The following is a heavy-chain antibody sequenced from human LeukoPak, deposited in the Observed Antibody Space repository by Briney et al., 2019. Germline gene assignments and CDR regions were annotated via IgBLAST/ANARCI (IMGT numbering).Heavy chain of an antibody. CDR2: TSTAGDP. D-gene: IGHD2-2*01. J-gene: IGHJ3*02. V-gene: IGHV3-13*05. CDR3: AGQASPGPAKVAFNI. CDR1: GFTFSSYD. Sequence: QSGGSLRLSCTASGFTFSSYDMHWVRQDKGKGLEWVSATSTAGDPYYLGSVKGRFTISRENAKNSFYLQMNSLRAGDTAVYYCAGQASPGPAKVAFNIWGQGQWSPSLQ.